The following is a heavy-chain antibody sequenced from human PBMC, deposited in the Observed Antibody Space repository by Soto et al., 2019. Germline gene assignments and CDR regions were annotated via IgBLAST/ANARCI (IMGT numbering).Heavy chain of an antibody. CDR3: AREVIAAS. J-gene: IGHJ3*01. CDR1: GFTFSSYA. D-gene: IGHD6-6*01. CDR2: ISYDGSNK. Sequence: QVQLVESGGGVVQPGRSLRLSCAASGFTFSSYAMHWVRQAPGKGLEWVAVISYDGSNKYYADSMKGRFTISRDNSKNTLYLQMNSLRAEDTAVYYCAREVIAASWGQGTMVTVSS. V-gene: IGHV3-30-3*01.